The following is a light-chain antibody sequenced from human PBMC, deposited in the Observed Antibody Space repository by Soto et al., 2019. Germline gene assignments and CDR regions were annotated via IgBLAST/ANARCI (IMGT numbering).Light chain of an antibody. CDR2: EVT. CDR3: SSYTDSPTLEV. CDR1: SSDVGAYNY. V-gene: IGLV2-14*01. Sequence: QSVLTQPASVSGSPGQSITISCTGTSSDVGAYNYVSWYQQYPGKAPQLMIYEVTNWPSGVSNRFSGSKSGNTASLTISGLQAEDEADYYCSSYTDSPTLEVFGTGTKVTVL. J-gene: IGLJ1*01.